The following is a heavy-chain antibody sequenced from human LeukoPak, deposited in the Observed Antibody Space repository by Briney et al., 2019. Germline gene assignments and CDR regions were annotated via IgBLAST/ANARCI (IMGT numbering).Heavy chain of an antibody. Sequence: GGSLRLSCAASGFTFRGYAMNWVRQAPGKGLEWVSHIYSNDATYADSVKGRFTISRDNSKNTLYLQMNSLRAEDTGVYYCAKDRVCSGGSCYFDYWGQGTLVTVSS. D-gene: IGHD2-15*01. V-gene: IGHV3-23*01. CDR2: IYSNDAT. CDR3: AKDRVCSGGSCYFDY. J-gene: IGHJ4*02. CDR1: GFTFRGYA.